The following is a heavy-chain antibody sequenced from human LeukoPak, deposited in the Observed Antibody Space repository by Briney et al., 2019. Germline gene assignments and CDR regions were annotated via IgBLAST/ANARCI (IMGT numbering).Heavy chain of an antibody. CDR1: GFTFSDYY. Sequence: GGSLRLSCAASGFTFSDYYMSWIRQAPGMGLEWVSYISSSGSTIYYADSVKGRFTISRDNAKNSLYLQMNSLRAEDTAVYYCARDYLEDYVWGSYRATVDYWGQGTLVTVSS. V-gene: IGHV3-11*01. CDR2: ISSSGSTI. D-gene: IGHD3-16*02. J-gene: IGHJ4*02. CDR3: ARDYLEDYVWGSYRATVDY.